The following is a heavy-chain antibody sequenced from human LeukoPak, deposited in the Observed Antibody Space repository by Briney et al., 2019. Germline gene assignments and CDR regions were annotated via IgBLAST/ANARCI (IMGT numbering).Heavy chain of an antibody. CDR1: GGTFSSYA. D-gene: IGHD3-9*01. Sequence: ASVKVSCKASGGTFSSYAISWVRQAPGQGLEWMGGIIPIFGTANYAQKFQGRVTITADESTSTAYMELSSLRSEDTAVYYRARGPLDILTGYYFGYWGQGTLVTVSS. CDR3: ARGPLDILTGYYFGY. CDR2: IIPIFGTA. V-gene: IGHV1-69*13. J-gene: IGHJ4*02.